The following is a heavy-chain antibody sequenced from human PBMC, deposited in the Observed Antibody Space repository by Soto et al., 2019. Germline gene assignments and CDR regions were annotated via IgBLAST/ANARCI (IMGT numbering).Heavy chain of an antibody. Sequence: PSGTLSLTCTVSGGSISISSYYWGWIRQPPGKGLEWIGSIYYSGSTYYNPSLKSRVTISVDTSKNQFSLKLSSVTAADTAVYYCARHVSRVAAAGQTIDYWGQGTLVTVSS. CDR3: ARHVSRVAAAGQTIDY. D-gene: IGHD6-13*01. CDR2: IYYSGST. CDR1: GGSISISSYY. J-gene: IGHJ4*02. V-gene: IGHV4-39*01.